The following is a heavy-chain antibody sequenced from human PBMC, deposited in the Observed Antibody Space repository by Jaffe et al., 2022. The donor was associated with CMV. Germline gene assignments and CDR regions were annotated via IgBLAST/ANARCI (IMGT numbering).Heavy chain of an antibody. CDR1: GFTFSNAW. V-gene: IGHV3-15*01. Sequence: EVQLVESGGGLVKPGGSLRLSCAASGFTFSNAWMSWVRQAPGKGLEWVGRIKSKTDGGTTDYAAPVKGRFTISRDDSKNTLYLQMNSLKTEDTAVYYCTTEGSGGGDSSGYYSPGLITPADYWGQGTLVTVSS. CDR2: IKSKTDGGTT. D-gene: IGHD3-22*01. CDR3: TTEGSGGGDSSGYYSPGLITPADY. J-gene: IGHJ4*02.